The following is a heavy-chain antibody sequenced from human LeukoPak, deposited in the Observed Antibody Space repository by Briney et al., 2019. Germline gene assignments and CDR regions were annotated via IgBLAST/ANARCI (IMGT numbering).Heavy chain of an antibody. CDR1: GYSVTNNW. CDR3: ARHGVIVVPAAIPTGDGMDV. J-gene: IGHJ6*02. Sequence: GESLKISCKGSGYSVTNNWIGWVRQMPGRGLEWMGIIYPDDSDTRYSPSFQGLVTISADKSINTAYLQWSSLKASDTAMYYCARHGVIVVPAAIPTGDGMDVWGQGTTVTVSS. CDR2: IYPDDSDT. V-gene: IGHV5-51*01. D-gene: IGHD2-2*01.